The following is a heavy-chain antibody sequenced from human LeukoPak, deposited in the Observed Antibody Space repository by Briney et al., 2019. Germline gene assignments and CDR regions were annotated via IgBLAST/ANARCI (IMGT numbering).Heavy chain of an antibody. CDR3: ARELWNGYCF. V-gene: IGHV3-64*01. CDR1: GFTFSNYA. CDR2: ISSGGST. D-gene: IGHD3-3*01. J-gene: IGHJ4*02. Sequence: GGSLRLSCAASGFTFSNYAMHWVRQAPGKGLEHVSAISSGGSTSYANSVKGRFTISRDNSKNTVYLQMGSLRAEDMAVYYCARELWNGYCFWGQGALVTVSS.